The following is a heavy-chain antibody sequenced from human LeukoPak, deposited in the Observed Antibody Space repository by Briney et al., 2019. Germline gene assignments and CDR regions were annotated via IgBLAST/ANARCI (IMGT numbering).Heavy chain of an antibody. J-gene: IGHJ4*02. CDR1: GFTFSGYA. V-gene: IGHV3-23*01. Sequence: GGSLRLSCAASGFTFSGYAMSWVRQAPGKGLEWVSAISGSGGSTYYADSVKGRFTISRDNSKNTLYLQMNSLRAEDTAVYYCAKVVKYYDSSGYLDYWGQGTLVTVSS. CDR3: AKVVKYYDSSGYLDY. D-gene: IGHD3-22*01. CDR2: ISGSGGST.